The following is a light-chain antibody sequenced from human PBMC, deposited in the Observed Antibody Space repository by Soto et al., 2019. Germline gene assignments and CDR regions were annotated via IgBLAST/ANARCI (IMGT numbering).Light chain of an antibody. Sequence: QPVLTQPPSVSGAPGQRVTIPCTGSSFNIGSFYDVHWYQQLPGTVPKLLIYGDNNRPSGVPDRFSGSKSGTAASLAITGLQAEDEADYYCQSYDNSLNHVVFGGGTKLTVL. J-gene: IGLJ2*01. CDR2: GDN. CDR1: SFNIGSFYD. CDR3: QSYDNSLNHVV. V-gene: IGLV1-40*01.